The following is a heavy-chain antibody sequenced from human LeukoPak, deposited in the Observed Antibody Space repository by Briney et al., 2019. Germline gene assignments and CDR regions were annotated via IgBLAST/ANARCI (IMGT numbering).Heavy chain of an antibody. Sequence: SETLSLTCTVSGGSISSYYWSWIRQPPGKGLEWIGYIYYSGSTNYDPSLKSRVTISLDTSKNQFSLKLSSVTAADTAVYYCARIVGATRPFDYWGQGTLVTVSS. CDR1: GGSISSYY. D-gene: IGHD1-26*01. V-gene: IGHV4-59*12. J-gene: IGHJ4*02. CDR3: ARIVGATRPFDY. CDR2: IYYSGST.